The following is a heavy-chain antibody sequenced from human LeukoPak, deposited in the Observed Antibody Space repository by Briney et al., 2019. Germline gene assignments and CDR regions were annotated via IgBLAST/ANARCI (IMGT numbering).Heavy chain of an antibody. V-gene: IGHV4-39*07. CDR3: AKNLAARLRGWFDP. J-gene: IGHJ5*02. CDR2: IYYSGST. D-gene: IGHD6-6*01. Sequence: PSETLSLTCTVSGGSISSSSYYWGWIRQPPGKGLEWIGSIYYSGSTYYNPSLKSRVTISVDTSKNQFSLKLSSVTAADTAVYYCAKNLAARLRGWFDPWGQGTLVTVSS. CDR1: GGSISSSSYY.